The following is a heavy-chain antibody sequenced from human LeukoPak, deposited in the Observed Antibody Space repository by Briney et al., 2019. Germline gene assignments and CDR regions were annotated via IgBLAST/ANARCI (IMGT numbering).Heavy chain of an antibody. CDR3: ARLGATNWNDVNY. Sequence: ASVKVSCKASGYTFTGYYMHWVRQAPGQGLEWMGRINPNSGGTNYVQKFQGRVTMTRDTSISTAYMELSRLRSDDTAVYYCARLGATNWNDVNYWGQGTLVTVSS. V-gene: IGHV1-2*06. J-gene: IGHJ4*02. CDR2: INPNSGGT. D-gene: IGHD1-20*01. CDR1: GYTFTGYY.